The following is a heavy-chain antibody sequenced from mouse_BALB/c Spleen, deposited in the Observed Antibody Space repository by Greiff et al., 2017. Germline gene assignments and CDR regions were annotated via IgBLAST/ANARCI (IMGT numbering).Heavy chain of an antibody. D-gene: IGHD3-2*01. Sequence: VQLKQSGPGLVKPSQSLSLTCTVTGYSITSDYAWNWIRQFPGNKLEWMGYISYSGSTSYNPSLKSRISITRDTSKNQFFLQLNSVTTEDTATYYCARDSSGYDAMDYWGQGTSVTVSS. CDR2: ISYSGST. V-gene: IGHV3-2*02. J-gene: IGHJ4*01. CDR1: GYSITSDYA. CDR3: ARDSSGYDAMDY.